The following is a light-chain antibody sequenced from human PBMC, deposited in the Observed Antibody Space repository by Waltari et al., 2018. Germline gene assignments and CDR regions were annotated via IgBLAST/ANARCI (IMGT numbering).Light chain of an antibody. CDR2: KAS. Sequence: DIQMTQSPSTLSASVVDRVTITCRASQSIRSWLAWFQQKPGKAPKLLIYKASSLESGVPSRFSGSGSGTEFTLTISSLQAADVAVYYCQQCYSTPYTFGQGTKLEIK. J-gene: IGKJ2*01. CDR3: QQCYSTPYT. CDR1: QSIRSW. V-gene: IGKV1-5*03.